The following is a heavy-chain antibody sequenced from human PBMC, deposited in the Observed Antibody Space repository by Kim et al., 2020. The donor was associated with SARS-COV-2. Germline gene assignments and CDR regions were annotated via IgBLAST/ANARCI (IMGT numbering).Heavy chain of an antibody. V-gene: IGHV3-7*01. Sequence: GGSLRLSCAASGFTLSSYWMSWVRQAPGKGLEWVANIKQDGSEEYYVDSVKGRFTISRDNAKNSLYLQMNSLRVEDTAVYYCARSPLGYGDYWGQGTLVT. CDR1: GFTLSSYW. CDR2: IKQDGSEE. CDR3: ARSPLGYGDY. J-gene: IGHJ4*02. D-gene: IGHD5-12*01.